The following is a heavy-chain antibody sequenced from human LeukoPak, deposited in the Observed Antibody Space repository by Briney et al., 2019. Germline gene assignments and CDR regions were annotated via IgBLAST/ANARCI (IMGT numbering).Heavy chain of an antibody. V-gene: IGHV3-23*01. CDR1: GFTFSSYA. D-gene: IGHD6-19*01. J-gene: IGHJ4*02. CDR3: AKDARRSSGWWFFDH. Sequence: PGGSLRLSCAASGFTFSSYAKSWVRQAPGKGLAWVSDITGSGGSTHYADSVKGRFTLSRDNSKNTLYLQMNSLRAEDTAVYYCAKDARRSSGWWFFDHWGQGALVTVSS. CDR2: ITGSGGST.